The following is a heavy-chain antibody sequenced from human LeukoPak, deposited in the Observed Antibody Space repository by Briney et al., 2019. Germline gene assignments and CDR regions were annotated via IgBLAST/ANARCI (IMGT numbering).Heavy chain of an antibody. D-gene: IGHD4-17*01. CDR3: ARPSDGYYAQGGYFDY. J-gene: IGHJ4*02. Sequence: TGGSLRLSRAASGFTFSTYVMHWVRQAPGKGLEWVAVTWYDESHKYYAASVKGRFTISRDNSKNTLYLQMDSLRAEDTAVYYCARPSDGYYAQGGYFDYWGQGSLVTVSS. CDR1: GFTFSTYV. CDR2: TWYDESHK. V-gene: IGHV3-33*01.